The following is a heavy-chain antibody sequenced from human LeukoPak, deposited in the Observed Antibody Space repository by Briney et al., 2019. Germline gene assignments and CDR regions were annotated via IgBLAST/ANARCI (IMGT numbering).Heavy chain of an antibody. CDR1: GGPISSSNW. D-gene: IGHD2-2*01. V-gene: IGHV4-4*02. CDR3: ASALVVPAALDAFDI. CDR2: IYHSGST. Sequence: SGTLSLTCAVPGGPISSSNWWSWVRQPPGKGLEWIGEIYHSGSTNYNPSLKSRVTISVDKSKNQFSLKLSSVTAADTAVYYCASALVVPAALDAFDIWGQGTMVTVSS. J-gene: IGHJ3*02.